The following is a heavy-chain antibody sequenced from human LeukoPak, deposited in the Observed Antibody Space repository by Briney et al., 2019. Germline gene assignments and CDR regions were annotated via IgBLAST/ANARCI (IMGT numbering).Heavy chain of an antibody. J-gene: IGHJ5*02. D-gene: IGHD6-13*01. Sequence: ASVKVSCKASGYTFTSYGINWVRQAPGQGLEWMGWINTNTGNPTYAQGFTGRFVFSLDTSVSTAYLQISSLKAEDTAVYYCARDGPGIAAAGMLNWFDPWGQGTLVTVSS. V-gene: IGHV7-4-1*02. CDR2: INTNTGNP. CDR1: GYTFTSYG. CDR3: ARDGPGIAAAGMLNWFDP.